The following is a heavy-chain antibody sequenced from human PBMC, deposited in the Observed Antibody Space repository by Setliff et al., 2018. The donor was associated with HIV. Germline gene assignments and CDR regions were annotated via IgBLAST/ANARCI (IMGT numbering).Heavy chain of an antibody. D-gene: IGHD3-10*01. Sequence: SETLSLTCAVYGGSFSFYYWSWIRQPPGKGLEWIGEINHSGSTNYNPSLKSRVTISVDTSKNQFSLNLTSVTAADTAVYYCARRGSGFFHYYYYMDVWGKGTTVTVSS. CDR2: INHSGST. V-gene: IGHV4-34*01. CDR3: ARRGSGFFHYYYYMDV. CDR1: GGSFSFYY. J-gene: IGHJ6*03.